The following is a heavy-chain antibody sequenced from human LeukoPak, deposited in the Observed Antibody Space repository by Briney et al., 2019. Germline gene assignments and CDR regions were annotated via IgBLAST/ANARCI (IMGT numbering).Heavy chain of an antibody. D-gene: IGHD4-17*01. CDR3: ARDVTLSTGAFDI. CDR2: LYPSGST. CDR1: GPSFSRQD. J-gene: IGHJ3*02. V-gene: IGHV4-4*07. Sequence: SETLSLTCTVSGPSFSRQDWGWIRQSAGEGRESIGRLYPSGSTFQNPSLKSRVIISVDKSKNQFSLNLSSVTAADTAVYFCARDVTLSTGAFDIWGQGTMVTVPS.